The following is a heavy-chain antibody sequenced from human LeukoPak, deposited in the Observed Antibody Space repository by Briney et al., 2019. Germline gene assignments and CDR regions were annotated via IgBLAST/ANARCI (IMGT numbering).Heavy chain of an antibody. CDR3: ARTEVSGGMDV. CDR2: ISYDGSNK. D-gene: IGHD2-8*01. CDR1: GFTFTDYA. V-gene: IGHV3-30-3*01. J-gene: IGHJ6*02. Sequence: GGSLRLSCAASGFTFTDYAMSWVRQAPGKGLEWVAVISYDGSNKYYADSVKGRFTISRDNSKNTLYLQMNSLRAEDTAVYYCARTEVSGGMDVWGQGTTVTVSS.